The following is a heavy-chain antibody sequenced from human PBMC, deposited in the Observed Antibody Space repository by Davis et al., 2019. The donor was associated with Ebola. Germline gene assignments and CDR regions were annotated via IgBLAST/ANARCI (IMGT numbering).Heavy chain of an antibody. V-gene: IGHV3-23*01. J-gene: IGHJ4*02. CDR2: ISGSGDST. Sequence: PGGSLRLSCAASGFTFSSYSMNWVRQAPGKGLEWVSAISGSGDSTYYADSVKGRFTISRDNSKNTLYIQMNSLRTEDTAVYYCATLPSGKTEYWGQGTLVTVSS. CDR1: GFTFSSYS. CDR3: ATLPSGKTEY. D-gene: IGHD6-25*01.